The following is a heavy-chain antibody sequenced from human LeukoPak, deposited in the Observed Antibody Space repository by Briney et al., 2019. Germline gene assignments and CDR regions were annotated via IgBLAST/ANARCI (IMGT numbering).Heavy chain of an antibody. CDR2: ISGSGGST. Sequence: PGESLRLSCAASGFTFSSYAMSWVRQAPGKGREWVSAISGSGGSTYYAGSVKGRFTISRDNSKNTLYLQMNSLRAEDTAVYYCAKDMVRGVSLRLVYFDYWGQGTLVTVSS. CDR3: AKDMVRGVSLRLVYFDY. CDR1: GFTFSSYA. D-gene: IGHD3-10*01. V-gene: IGHV3-23*01. J-gene: IGHJ4*02.